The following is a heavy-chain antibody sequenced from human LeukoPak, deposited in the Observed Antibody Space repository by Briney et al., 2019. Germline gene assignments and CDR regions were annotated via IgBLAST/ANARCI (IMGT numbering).Heavy chain of an antibody. CDR3: ARQLTN. J-gene: IGHJ4*02. D-gene: IGHD3-10*01. V-gene: IGHV4-39*01. CDR2: IYYTRST. CDR1: GGSISSSSYY. Sequence: SETLSLTCTVSGGSISSSSYYWGWIRQPPGKGLEWIGSIYYTRSTYYNPSLKSRVTISVDTSKNQFSLKLTSVTAADTAVYYCARQLTNWGQGTLVTVSS.